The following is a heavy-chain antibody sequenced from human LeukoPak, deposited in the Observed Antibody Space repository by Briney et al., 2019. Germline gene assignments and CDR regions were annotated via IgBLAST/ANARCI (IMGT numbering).Heavy chain of an antibody. V-gene: IGHV1-46*01. CDR1: GYTLSNFY. J-gene: IGHJ5*02. CDR3: VRALGAVLDSRYWFDP. Sequence: ASVKISCTASGYTLSNFYIHWVRQAPGRGFEWRGVVNPSGGGTSYAQTFQARLTMTRDMSTTTIYMELSSLRSEDTAVYYCVRALGAVLDSRYWFDPWGQGTLVTVSS. D-gene: IGHD3-16*01. CDR2: VNPSGGGT.